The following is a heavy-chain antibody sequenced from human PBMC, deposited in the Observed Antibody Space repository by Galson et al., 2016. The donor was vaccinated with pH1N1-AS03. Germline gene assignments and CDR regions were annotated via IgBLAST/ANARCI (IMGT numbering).Heavy chain of an antibody. CDR1: GFTFDNYA. CDR2: ISWNSGSI. V-gene: IGHV3-9*01. Sequence: SLRLSCAASGFTFDNYAIHWVRQAPGKGLEWAAGISWNSGSIGYADSVKGRFTISRDNAKNSLFLQMNSLRAEDTAFYYCARWDGIAEAGAGFDFWGQGTLVTVSS. D-gene: IGHD6-19*01. J-gene: IGHJ4*02. CDR3: ARWDGIAEAGAGFDF.